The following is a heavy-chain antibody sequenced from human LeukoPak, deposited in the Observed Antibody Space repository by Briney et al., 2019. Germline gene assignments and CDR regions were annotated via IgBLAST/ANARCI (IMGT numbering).Heavy chain of an antibody. J-gene: IGHJ5*02. Sequence: SVKVSCKASGGTFSSYAISWVRQAPGQGLEWMGGIIPIFGTANYAQKFQGRVTITADESTSTAYMELSSLRSEDTAVYYCARDGSGPGWFDPWGQGTLVTVSS. V-gene: IGHV1-69*13. CDR2: IIPIFGTA. CDR3: ARDGSGPGWFDP. CDR1: GGTFSSYA.